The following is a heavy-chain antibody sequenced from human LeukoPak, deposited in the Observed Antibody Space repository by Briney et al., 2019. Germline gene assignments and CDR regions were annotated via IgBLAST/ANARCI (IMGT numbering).Heavy chain of an antibody. CDR1: GFTFSSYG. CDR3: AKDLGGQWLYYYYGMDV. CDR2: ISYDGSNK. D-gene: IGHD6-19*01. Sequence: GGSLRLSCAASGFTFSSYGMHWVRQAPGKGLEWVAVISYDGSNKYYADSVKGRFTISRDNSKNTLYLQMNSLRAEDTAVYYCAKDLGGQWLYYYYGMDVWAKGPRSPSP. V-gene: IGHV3-30*18. J-gene: IGHJ6*02.